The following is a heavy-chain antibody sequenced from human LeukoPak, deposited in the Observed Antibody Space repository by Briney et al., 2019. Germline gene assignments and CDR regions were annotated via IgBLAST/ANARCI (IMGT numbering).Heavy chain of an antibody. J-gene: IGHJ6*03. CDR1: GFTFSNYG. V-gene: IGHV3-23*01. CDR3: AKGLRTGVGPYMGYHYYMDV. D-gene: IGHD3-16*01. Sequence: GGSLRLSCAASGFTFSNYGMSWVRQAPGKGLEWVSGISDTGGTTHYADSVKGRFTISRDNSYNTVSLQMNSLRDEDTGVYYCAKGLRTGVGPYMGYHYYMDVWGKGATVTVSS. CDR2: ISDTGGTT.